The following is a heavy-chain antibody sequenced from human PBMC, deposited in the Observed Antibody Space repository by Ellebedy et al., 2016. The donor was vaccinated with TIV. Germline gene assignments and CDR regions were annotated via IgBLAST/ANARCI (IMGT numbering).Heavy chain of an antibody. J-gene: IGHJ5*02. D-gene: IGHD6-19*01. CDR1: GYTFTSCD. Sequence: ASVKVSCXTSGYTFTSCDVTWVRQATGQGLEWVGWMNPNSGNTGYAQKFQGRITMTRNTSISTAYMELSSLGSEDTAVYYCARVSRYSGGWYKWFDPWGQGTLVTVSS. V-gene: IGHV1-8*01. CDR2: MNPNSGNT. CDR3: ARVSRYSGGWYKWFDP.